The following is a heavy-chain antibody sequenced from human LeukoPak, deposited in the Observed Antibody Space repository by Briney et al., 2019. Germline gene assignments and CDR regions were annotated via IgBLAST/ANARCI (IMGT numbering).Heavy chain of an antibody. CDR2: INDSGST. Sequence: KPSETLSLTCAVYGESFSGYYWSWIRQPPGKGLEWIGEINDSGSTNYNPSLKSRVTISVDTSKNQFSLKLSSVTAADTAVYYCARRTYDSSGYYSKGAFDIWGQGTMVTVSS. CDR3: ARRTYDSSGYYSKGAFDI. CDR1: GESFSGYY. V-gene: IGHV4-34*01. J-gene: IGHJ3*02. D-gene: IGHD3-22*01.